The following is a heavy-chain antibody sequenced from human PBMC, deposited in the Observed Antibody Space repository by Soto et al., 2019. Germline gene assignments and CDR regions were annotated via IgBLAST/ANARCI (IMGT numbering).Heavy chain of an antibody. D-gene: IGHD3-22*01. CDR1: GFTFSSYA. CDR2: ISGSGGST. Sequence: EVRLLESGGGLVQPGGSLRLSCAASGFTFSSYAMTWVRQAPGKGLEWGSVISGSGGSTYYADSVKGRFTISRDNSKNMVYLEMNSLRAEGMAAYYCAKGITMLVVVIKTWGQGTLVSVSS. V-gene: IGHV3-23*01. J-gene: IGHJ5*02. CDR3: AKGITMLVVVIKT.